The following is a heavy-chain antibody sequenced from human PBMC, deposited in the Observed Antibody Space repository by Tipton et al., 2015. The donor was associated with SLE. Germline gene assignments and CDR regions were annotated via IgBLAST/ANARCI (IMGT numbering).Heavy chain of an antibody. Sequence: LRLSCTVSGGSISSGGYYWSWIRQPPGKGLEWIGYIYYSGSTNYNPSLKSRVTISVDTSKNQFSLKLSSVTAADTAVYYCARGGWDREWYFDLWGRGTLVTVSS. D-gene: IGHD6-19*01. CDR2: IYYSGST. J-gene: IGHJ2*01. V-gene: IGHV4-61*08. CDR3: ARGGWDREWYFDL. CDR1: GGSISSGGYY.